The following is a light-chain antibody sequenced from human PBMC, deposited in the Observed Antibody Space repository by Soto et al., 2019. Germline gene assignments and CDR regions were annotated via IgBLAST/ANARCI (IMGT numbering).Light chain of an antibody. J-gene: IGKJ2*01. V-gene: IGKV2D-29*01. CDR2: EVS. Sequence: DIVMTQIPLSLSVTPGRAASISCKSSQTARHGDGRTYLYWYRQKPGQPPHLLIYEVSNRFSGVPERFSGSGSGTDFTLNISRVEADDVGVYYCMQNIDLPPTFGQGTKLEIK. CDR1: QTARHGDGRTY. CDR3: MQNIDLPPT.